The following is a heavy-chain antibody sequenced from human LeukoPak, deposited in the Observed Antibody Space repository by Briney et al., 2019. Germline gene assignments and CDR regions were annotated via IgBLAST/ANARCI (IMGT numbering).Heavy chain of an antibody. Sequence: ASVRVSCKASGYTLTDYYMHWVRQAPGQGLEWMGRINPNSGGTNYAQKFQGRVTMTRDTSISTVYMELSRLRSDDTAVYYCARVGYYESSGYYEYWGRGTLVTVSS. V-gene: IGHV1-2*06. CDR1: GYTLTDYY. CDR2: INPNSGGT. J-gene: IGHJ4*02. D-gene: IGHD3-22*01. CDR3: ARVGYYESSGYYEY.